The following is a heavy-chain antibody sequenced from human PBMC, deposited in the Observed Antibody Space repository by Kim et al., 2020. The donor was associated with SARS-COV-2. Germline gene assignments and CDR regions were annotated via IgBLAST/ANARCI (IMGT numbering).Heavy chain of an antibody. Sequence: SVKGRFTISRDNSKNTLYLQKNGLGDEDTAVYYCEKGQAWLPDGDYVNYWGQGTLVTVSS. CDR3: EKGQAWLPDGDYVNY. V-gene: IGHV3-23*01. D-gene: IGHD4-17*01. J-gene: IGHJ4*02.